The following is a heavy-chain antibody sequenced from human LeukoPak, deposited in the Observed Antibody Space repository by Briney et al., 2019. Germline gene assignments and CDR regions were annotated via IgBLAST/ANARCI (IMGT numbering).Heavy chain of an antibody. CDR1: GGTFSSYA. CDR2: IIPIFGTA. D-gene: IGHD4-17*01. J-gene: IGHJ4*02. Sequence: SVKVSCKASGGTFSSYAISWVRQAPGQGLEWMGGIIPIFGTANYAQKFQGRVTITADESTSTAYMELSSLRSEDTAVYYCARELTTVTAYYSDYWGQGTLVTVSS. V-gene: IGHV1-69*13. CDR3: ARELTTVTAYYSDY.